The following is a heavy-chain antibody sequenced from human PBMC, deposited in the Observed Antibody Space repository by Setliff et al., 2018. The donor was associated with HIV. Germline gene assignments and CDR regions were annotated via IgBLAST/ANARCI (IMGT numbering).Heavy chain of an antibody. CDR1: GDSMSSDNYF. CDR3: ARYRRFADYIDV. Sequence: SETLSLTCTVSGDSMSSDNYFWVWVRQPQGKGLEWMGNIFHSGNTYYSPSLKSRVTMSLDTSMNQFSLKLTSVTAADTALYYCARYRRFADYIDVWGKGTTVTVSS. J-gene: IGHJ6*03. D-gene: IGHD1-26*01. CDR2: IFHSGNT. V-gene: IGHV4-39*01.